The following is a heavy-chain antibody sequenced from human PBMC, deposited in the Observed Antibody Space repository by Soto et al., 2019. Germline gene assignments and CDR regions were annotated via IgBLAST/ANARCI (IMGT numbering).Heavy chain of an antibody. Sequence: GGSLRLSCAASGFTFSSYGMHWVRQAPGKGLEWVAVIWCDGSNKYYADSVKGRFTISRDNSKNTLYLQMNSLRAEDTAVYYCARDLGDYDILTGYYINWFDPWGQGTLVTVSS. CDR1: GFTFSSYG. V-gene: IGHV3-33*01. J-gene: IGHJ5*02. CDR3: ARDLGDYDILTGYYINWFDP. CDR2: IWCDGSNK. D-gene: IGHD3-9*01.